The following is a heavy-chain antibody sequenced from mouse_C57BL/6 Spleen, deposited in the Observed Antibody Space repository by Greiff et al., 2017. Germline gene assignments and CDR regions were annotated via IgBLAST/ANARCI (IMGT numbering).Heavy chain of an antibody. CDR3: AREDYYGNDY. CDR2: INPSSGYT. V-gene: IGHV1-4*01. Sequence: QVQLKESGAELARPGASVKMSCKASGYTFTSYTMHWVKQRPGQGLEWIGYINPSSGYTKYNQKFKDKATLTADKSSSTAYMQLSSLTSEDSAVYYCAREDYYGNDYWGQGTTRTVSS. D-gene: IGHD2-1*01. J-gene: IGHJ2*01. CDR1: GYTFTSYT.